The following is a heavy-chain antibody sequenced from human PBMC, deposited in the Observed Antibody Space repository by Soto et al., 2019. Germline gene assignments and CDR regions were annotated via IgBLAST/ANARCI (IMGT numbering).Heavy chain of an antibody. Sequence: GGSLRLSCAASGFTVSSNYMSWVRQAPGKGLEWVSVIYSGGSTYYADSVKGRFTISRHNSKNTLYLQMNSLRAEDTAVYYCARVPGDILTGYPQDDAFDIWGQGTMVTVSS. V-gene: IGHV3-53*04. CDR3: ARVPGDILTGYPQDDAFDI. D-gene: IGHD3-9*01. CDR2: IYSGGST. CDR1: GFTVSSNY. J-gene: IGHJ3*02.